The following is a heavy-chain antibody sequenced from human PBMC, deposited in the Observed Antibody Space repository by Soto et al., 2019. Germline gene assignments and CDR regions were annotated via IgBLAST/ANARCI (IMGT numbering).Heavy chain of an antibody. D-gene: IGHD3-9*01. V-gene: IGHV3-11*05. J-gene: IGHJ3*02. CDR1: GFTFSDYY. CDR2: IGTSSSYT. Sequence: QVQLVESGGGLVQPGGSLRLSCAASGFTFSDYYMSWIRQAPGKGLEWLSYIGTSSSYTNYADSVKGRFTISRDNAKNSLYLQMNRLRAEDTAVYYCARDADILTGSDAFDIWGQGTMVTVSS. CDR3: ARDADILTGSDAFDI.